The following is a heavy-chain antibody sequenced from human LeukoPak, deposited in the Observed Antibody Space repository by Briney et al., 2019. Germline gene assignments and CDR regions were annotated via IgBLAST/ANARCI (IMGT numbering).Heavy chain of an antibody. CDR1: GGTFSSYA. D-gene: IGHD5-18*01. J-gene: IGHJ4*02. Sequence: GASVKVSCKASGGTFSSYAISWVRQAPGQGLEWMGGIIPIIGTANYAQKFQGRATITADESTSTAYMELSSLRSEDTAVYYCARVDEIQLWLRYWGQGTLVTVSS. CDR3: ARVDEIQLWLRY. V-gene: IGHV1-69*13. CDR2: IIPIIGTA.